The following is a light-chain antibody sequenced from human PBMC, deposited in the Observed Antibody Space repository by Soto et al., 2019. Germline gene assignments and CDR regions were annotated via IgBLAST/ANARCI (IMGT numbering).Light chain of an antibody. V-gene: IGLV4-69*01. J-gene: IGLJ3*02. CDR3: QTWGTGPWV. CDR2: VNSDGSH. CDR1: SGHSTYA. Sequence: QPVLTQSPSASASLGASVKLTCTLSSGHSTYAIAWHQQQPAKCARYLMKVNSDGSHSKGDGIPDRFSGSSSGAERYLTISSLQSEDESDYYCQTWGTGPWVFGGGTKVTVL.